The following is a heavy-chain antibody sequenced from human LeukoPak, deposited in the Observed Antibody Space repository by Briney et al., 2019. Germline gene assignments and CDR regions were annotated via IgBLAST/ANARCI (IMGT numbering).Heavy chain of an antibody. CDR1: GYTFTNYH. V-gene: IGHV1-46*01. J-gene: IGHJ3*02. Sequence: ASVKVSCKASGYTFTNYHLHWVRQAPGQGLEWMGIINPSGGSTSYAQKFQDRVTMTRDTSTSTVSMELNSLRSEDTAVYYCARATWYGGNPSGAFDIWGQGTMVTVSS. CDR3: ARATWYGGNPSGAFDI. D-gene: IGHD4/OR15-4a*01. CDR2: INPSGGST.